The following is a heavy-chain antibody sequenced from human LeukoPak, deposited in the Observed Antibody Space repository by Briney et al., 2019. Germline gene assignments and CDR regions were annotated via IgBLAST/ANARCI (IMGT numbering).Heavy chain of an antibody. D-gene: IGHD3-10*01. J-gene: IGHJ4*02. CDR1: GGSFSGYY. CDR3: ARGLGPPPTPYYGSGIDY. Sequence: PSETLSLTCAVYGGSFSGYYWSWIRQPPGKGLEWIGEINHSGSTNYNPSLKSRVTISVDTSKNQFSLKLSSVTAADTAVYYCARGLGPPPTPYYGSGIDYWGQGTLVTVSS. V-gene: IGHV4-34*01. CDR2: INHSGST.